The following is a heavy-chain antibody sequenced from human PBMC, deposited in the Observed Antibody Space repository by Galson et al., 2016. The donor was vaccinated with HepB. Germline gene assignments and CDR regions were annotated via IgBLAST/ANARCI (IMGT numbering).Heavy chain of an antibody. V-gene: IGHV1-3*01. CDR3: ARTSDYTSSWSLFDY. CDR2: INVGNGNT. CDR1: GYTFTNFA. D-gene: IGHD6-13*01. J-gene: IGHJ4*02. Sequence: SVKVSCKASGYTFTNFAMHWVRQAPGQRLEWMGWINVGNGNTKFSQKFQDRVTITRDTSASTAYMELSSLRSEDTAMYYCARTSDYTSSWSLFDYWGQGTRVTVSS.